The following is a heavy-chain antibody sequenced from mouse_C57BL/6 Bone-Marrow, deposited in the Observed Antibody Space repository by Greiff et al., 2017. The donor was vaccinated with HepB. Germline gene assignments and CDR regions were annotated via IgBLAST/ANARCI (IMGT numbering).Heavy chain of an antibody. Sequence: QVQLQQPGAELVRPGTSVKLSCKDSGYTFTSYWMHWVKQRPGQGLEWIGVIDPSDSYTNYNQKFKGKATLTVDTSSSTAYMQLSSLTSEDSAVYYCAVPLKDYWGQGTTLTVSS. CDR2: IDPSDSYT. CDR1: GYTFTSYW. CDR3: AVPLKDY. V-gene: IGHV1-59*01. J-gene: IGHJ2*01. D-gene: IGHD2-14*01.